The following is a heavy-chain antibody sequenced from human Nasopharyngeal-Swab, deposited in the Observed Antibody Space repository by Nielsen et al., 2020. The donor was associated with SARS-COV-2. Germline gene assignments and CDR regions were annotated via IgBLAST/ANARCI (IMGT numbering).Heavy chain of an antibody. CDR2: IIPIYGTT. CDR3: ARATITMIVVVDAFDI. Sequence: SVKVSCKASGDTFNNNAISWVRQAPGQGLEWMGGIIPIYGTTNRAQKFQGRLTITADDTTNTAYMELSSLRSEDTAVYYCARATITMIVVVDAFDIWGQGTMVTVSS. V-gene: IGHV1-69*13. CDR1: GDTFNNNA. J-gene: IGHJ3*02. D-gene: IGHD3-22*01.